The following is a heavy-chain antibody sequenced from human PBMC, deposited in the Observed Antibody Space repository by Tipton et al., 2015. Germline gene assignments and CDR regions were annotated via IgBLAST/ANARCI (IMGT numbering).Heavy chain of an antibody. J-gene: IGHJ4*02. CDR2: ISGLGTSI. Sequence: GSLRLSCAASGFVFSDYYMSWIRQVPGQGLEWLSYISGLGTSIYHADSVKGRFTISRDNAKKSLYLQMDSLRAEDTAVYYCAKFKWGAQYFDYWGQGTLVTVSS. CDR3: AKFKWGAQYFDY. D-gene: IGHD1-26*01. CDR1: GFVFSDYY. V-gene: IGHV3-11*01.